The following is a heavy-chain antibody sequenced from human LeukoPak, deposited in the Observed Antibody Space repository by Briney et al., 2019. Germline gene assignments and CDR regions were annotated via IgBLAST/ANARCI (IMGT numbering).Heavy chain of an antibody. D-gene: IGHD6-19*01. V-gene: IGHV4-61*01. J-gene: IGHJ4*02. Sequence: SETLSLTCTVSGGSISSGSYYWSWIRQPPGKGLEWIGYIYYSGNTNYNPSLKSRVTISVDTSKNQFSLKLSSVTAADTAVYYCARSPIAVAGEIDYWGQGTLVTVSS. CDR2: IYYSGNT. CDR3: ARSPIAVAGEIDY. CDR1: GGSISSGSYY.